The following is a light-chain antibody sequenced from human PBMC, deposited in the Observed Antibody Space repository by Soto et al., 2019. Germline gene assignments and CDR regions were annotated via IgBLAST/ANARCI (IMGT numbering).Light chain of an antibody. CDR1: QSISSY. Sequence: DIQMTQSPSSLSASVGDRGTITCRASQSISSYLTWYQQKPGKAPNLLIYSAYRLQSGIPSRFSGSGSGTDFTLTISSLHPEDFATYYCQQCYSTPRTFGHGTTLDI. CDR3: QQCYSTPRT. CDR2: SAY. V-gene: IGKV1-39*01. J-gene: IGKJ2*01.